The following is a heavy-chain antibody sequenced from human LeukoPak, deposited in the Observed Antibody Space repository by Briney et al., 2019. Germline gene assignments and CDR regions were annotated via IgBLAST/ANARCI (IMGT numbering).Heavy chain of an antibody. CDR2: IYYTGST. V-gene: IGHV4-59*08. CDR3: VRRFAANPRYAFDM. D-gene: IGHD6-25*01. Sequence: SETLSLTCRVSGGSISTYYWTWIRQPPGKELEWIGYIYYTGSTNYNPSLNSRVSMSVGTSKNQFSLKLNSVTAADTAVYYCVRRFAANPRYAFDMWGQGTMVTVSS. CDR1: GGSISTYY. J-gene: IGHJ3*02.